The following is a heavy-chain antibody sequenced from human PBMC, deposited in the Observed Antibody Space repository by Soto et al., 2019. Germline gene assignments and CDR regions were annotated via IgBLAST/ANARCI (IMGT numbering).Heavy chain of an antibody. J-gene: IGHJ6*02. CDR1: GFTFSSFA. V-gene: IGHV3-23*01. CDR2: ISDAGGNT. Sequence: EVQLLESGGGLVQPGGSLRLSCVASGFTFSSFAMSWVRQAPGKGLEWVSIISDAGGNTYNADSVKGRFTISRDNSRNTLYQQMNNRKAEDTAIYYCAKQQKDYYGLDVWGQGTTITVSS. CDR3: AKQQKDYYGLDV.